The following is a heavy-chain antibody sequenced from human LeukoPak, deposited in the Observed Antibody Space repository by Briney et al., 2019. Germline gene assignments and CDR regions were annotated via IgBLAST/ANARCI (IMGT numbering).Heavy chain of an antibody. V-gene: IGHV4-34*01. Sequence: SETLSLTCAVYGGSFSGYYWSWIRQPPGKGLEWIGEINHSGSTNYNPSLKSRVTISVDTSKSQFSLKLSSVTAADTAVYYCAREGYYYGSGIDYWGQGTLVTVSS. CDR2: INHSGST. CDR3: AREGYYYGSGIDY. J-gene: IGHJ4*02. CDR1: GGSFSGYY. D-gene: IGHD3-10*01.